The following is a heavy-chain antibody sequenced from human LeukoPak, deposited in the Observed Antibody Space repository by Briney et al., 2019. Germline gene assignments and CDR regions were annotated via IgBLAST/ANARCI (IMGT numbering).Heavy chain of an antibody. Sequence: GGSLRLSCAASGFTFSSYWMHWVRQAPGKGLAWVSRINFDGSTTSYADSVKGRFTISRDNAKNTLYLQMNSLRAEDTAVYYCIRNVQSGFDIWGQGTMVTVSS. J-gene: IGHJ3*02. CDR1: GFTFSSYW. V-gene: IGHV3-74*01. CDR3: IRNVQSGFDI. D-gene: IGHD3-3*01. CDR2: INFDGSTT.